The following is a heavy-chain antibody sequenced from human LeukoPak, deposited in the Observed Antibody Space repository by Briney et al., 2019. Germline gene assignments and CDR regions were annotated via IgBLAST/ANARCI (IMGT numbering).Heavy chain of an antibody. CDR3: ARHVGKWGFDF. J-gene: IGHJ4*02. D-gene: IGHD3-16*01. V-gene: IGHV4-59*08. Sequence: PSETLSLTCNVSGGSITGYYWSWIRQPPGKWLEWIGYIYYSGGPKYNPSLKSRVTVSVDTSTNQFYMNLSSLTAEDTAVYYCARHVGKWGFDFWGKGTPVTVSP. CDR2: IYYSGGP. CDR1: GGSITGYY.